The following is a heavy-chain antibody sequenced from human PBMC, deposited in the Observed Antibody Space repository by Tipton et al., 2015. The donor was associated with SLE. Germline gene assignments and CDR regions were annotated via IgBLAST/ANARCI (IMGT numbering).Heavy chain of an antibody. D-gene: IGHD2-15*01. CDR1: GGSISSSSYY. Sequence: TLSLTCTVSGGSISSSSYYWGWIRQPPGKGLEWIGYIYYSGSTYYNPSLKSRVTISVDTSRNQFSLKLSSVTAADTAVYYCARAGYCSSGSCQGEFDYWGQGTLVTVSS. CDR2: IYYSGST. J-gene: IGHJ4*02. V-gene: IGHV4-30-4*08. CDR3: ARAGYCSSGSCQGEFDY.